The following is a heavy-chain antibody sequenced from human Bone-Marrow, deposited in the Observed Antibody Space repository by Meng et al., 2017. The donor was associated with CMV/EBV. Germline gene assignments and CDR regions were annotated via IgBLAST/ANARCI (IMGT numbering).Heavy chain of an antibody. CDR3: ARLYSVVVPAAMGQYNWFDP. J-gene: IGHJ5*02. CDR2: ISAYNGNT. CDR1: GYTFTSYG. D-gene: IGHD2-2*01. Sequence: ASVKVSCKASGYTFTSYGISWVRQAPGQGLEWMGWISAYNGNTNYAQKLQGRVTMTTDTSTSTAYMELRSLRSDDTAVYYCARLYSVVVPAAMGQYNWFDPWGQGTLVTVSS. V-gene: IGHV1-18*01.